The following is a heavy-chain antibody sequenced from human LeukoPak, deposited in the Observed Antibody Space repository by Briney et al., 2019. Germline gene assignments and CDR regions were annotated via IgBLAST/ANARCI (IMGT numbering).Heavy chain of an antibody. V-gene: IGHV3-74*01. J-gene: IGHJ4*02. CDR3: ARMFEF. CDR1: GFTFSSYW. Sequence: PGGSLRLSCAASGFTFSSYWMHWVRQPPGKGLVWVSRINTDGSATSYADSVKGRFTISRDNAKNSLFLQMNSLRAEDTAVYFCARMFEFWGQGTLVTVSS. CDR2: INTDGSAT.